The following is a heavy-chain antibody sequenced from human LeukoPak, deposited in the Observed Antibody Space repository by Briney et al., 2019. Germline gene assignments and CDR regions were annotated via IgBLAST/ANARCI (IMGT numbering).Heavy chain of an antibody. CDR1: GGSFSGYY. J-gene: IGHJ4*02. D-gene: IGHD3-3*01. CDR3: ARDTSLEGLYYDFWSGYPHSFDY. Sequence: SETLSLTCALYGGSFSGYYWSWIRQPPGKGLEWIGSIYYSGSTYYNPSLKSRVTISVDTSKNQFSLKLSSVTAADTAVYYCARDTSLEGLYYDFWSGYPHSFDYWGQGTLVTVSS. V-gene: IGHV4-34*01. CDR2: IYYSGST.